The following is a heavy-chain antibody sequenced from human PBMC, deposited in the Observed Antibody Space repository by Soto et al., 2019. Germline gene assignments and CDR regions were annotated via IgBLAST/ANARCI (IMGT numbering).Heavy chain of an antibody. CDR3: VKLYSSSWYGGLYYYYYGMDV. CDR2: ISSNGGST. J-gene: IGHJ6*02. CDR1: GFTFSSYA. V-gene: IGHV3-64D*08. Sequence: GGSLRLSCSASGFTFSSYAMHWVRQAPGKGLEYVSAISSNGGSTYYADSVKGRFTISRDNSKNTLYLQMSSLRAEDTAVYYCVKLYSSSWYGGLYYYYYGMDVWGQGTTVTVSS. D-gene: IGHD6-13*01.